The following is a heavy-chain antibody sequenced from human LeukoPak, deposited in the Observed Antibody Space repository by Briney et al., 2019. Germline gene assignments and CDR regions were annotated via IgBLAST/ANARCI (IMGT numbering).Heavy chain of an antibody. J-gene: IGHJ4*02. CDR1: GYTFTNFD. D-gene: IGHD3-3*01. Sequence: ASVKVSCKASGYTFTNFDINWVRQATGQGLEWMGWMNPNTGNTGYAQKFQGRVTITRNTSISTAYMELSSLRSEDTAVYYCARGTIFGVVPYYFDYWGQGTLVTVSS. CDR2: MNPNTGNT. CDR3: ARGTIFGVVPYYFDY. V-gene: IGHV1-8*03.